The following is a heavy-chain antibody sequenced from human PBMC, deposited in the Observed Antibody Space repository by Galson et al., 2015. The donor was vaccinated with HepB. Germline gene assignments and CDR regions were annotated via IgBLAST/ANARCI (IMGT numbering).Heavy chain of an antibody. J-gene: IGHJ6*02. CDR1: GYSFTSYW. D-gene: IGHD6-13*01. CDR2: IDPSDSYT. CDR3: ARTAAGTGTYYYYGMDV. Sequence: QSGAEVKKPGESLRISCKGSGYSFTSYWISWVRQMPGKGLEWMGRIDPSDSYTNYSPSFQDHVTISADKSISTAYLQWSSLKASDTAMYYCARTAAGTGTYYYYGMDVWGQGTTVTVSS. V-gene: IGHV5-10-1*01.